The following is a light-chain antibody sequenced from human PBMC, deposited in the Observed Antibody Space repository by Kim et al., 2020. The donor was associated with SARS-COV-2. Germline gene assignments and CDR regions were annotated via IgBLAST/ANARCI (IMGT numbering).Light chain of an antibody. J-gene: IGKJ3*01. CDR1: QSISSY. Sequence: SVGDRVTITCRASQSISSYLNWDQQKPGTAPKLLIYSASSLQSGVPSRFSGSGSGTDFTLTISSLQPEDFATYYCQQSYSTLSFTFGPGTKVDIK. CDR2: SAS. CDR3: QQSYSTLSFT. V-gene: IGKV1-39*01.